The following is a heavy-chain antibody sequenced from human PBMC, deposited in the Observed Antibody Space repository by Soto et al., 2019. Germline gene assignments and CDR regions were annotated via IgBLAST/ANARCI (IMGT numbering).Heavy chain of an antibody. J-gene: IGHJ5*02. CDR1: GGSFSGNY. D-gene: IGHD6-6*01. Sequence: QVQLQQWGAGLLKPSETLSLTCAVYGGSFSGNYWSWIRQPPVKGLEWIGELNRSGSTNSNPSLKSRVTLSVDPSKNQFSLKLSSVTAADTAVYFCARGRRQQLVRSAASDWFDPWGQGTLVTVSS. CDR3: ARGRRQQLVRSAASDWFDP. CDR2: LNRSGST. V-gene: IGHV4-34*01.